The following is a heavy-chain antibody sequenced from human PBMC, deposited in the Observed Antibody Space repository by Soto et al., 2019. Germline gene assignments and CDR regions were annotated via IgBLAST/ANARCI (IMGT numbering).Heavy chain of an antibody. V-gene: IGHV3-64D*06. CDR1: GFTFRTYA. CDR3: VTWGGIEARNFDY. Sequence: GGSLRLSCSASGFTFRTYAMHWVRQAPGKGLEYVSAISSDGRRTYYGDSVKGRSTISRDNSKNTLYLQMSSLRPEDTAVYYCVTWGGIEARNFDYWGQGTLVTVSS. J-gene: IGHJ4*02. CDR2: ISSDGRRT. D-gene: IGHD6-6*01.